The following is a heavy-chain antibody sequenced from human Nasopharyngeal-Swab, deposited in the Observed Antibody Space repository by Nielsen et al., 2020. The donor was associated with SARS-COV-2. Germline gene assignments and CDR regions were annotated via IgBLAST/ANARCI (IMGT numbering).Heavy chain of an antibody. J-gene: IGHJ4*02. CDR3: ARGEWRWRY. CDR2: IKEDGSGK. D-gene: IGHD3-3*01. Sequence: GESLKISCAASGFTFSNYWMTWVRQAPGKGLEWVANIKEDGSGKSYVDSVKGRFTISRDNAKSSLSLQINSLRGEDTAVYYCARGEWRWRYWGRGTLVTVSS. V-gene: IGHV3-7*03. CDR1: GFTFSNYW.